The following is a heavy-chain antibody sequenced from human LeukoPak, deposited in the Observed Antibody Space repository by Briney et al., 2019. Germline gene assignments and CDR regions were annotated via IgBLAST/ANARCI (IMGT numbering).Heavy chain of an antibody. V-gene: IGHV3-7*04. CDR3: ARDLYYYGSGRPLYY. Sequence: GGSLTLSCAASGFTFSSYWMSWVRQAPGKGLEWVANIKQDGSEKYYVDSVKGRFTISRDNAKNSLYLQMNSLRAEDTAVYYCARDLYYYGSGRPLYYWGQGTLVTVSS. CDR1: GFTFSSYW. CDR2: IKQDGSEK. J-gene: IGHJ4*02. D-gene: IGHD3-10*01.